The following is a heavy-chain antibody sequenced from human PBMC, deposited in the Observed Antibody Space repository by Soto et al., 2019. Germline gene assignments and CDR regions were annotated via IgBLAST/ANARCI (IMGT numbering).Heavy chain of an antibody. V-gene: IGHV4-59*01. CDR1: GGSISSYY. Sequence: SETLSLTCTVSGGSISSYYWSWIRQPPGKGLEWIGYIYYSGSTNYNPSLKSRVTISVDTSKNQFSLKLSSVTAADTAVYYCARGRYTWNYTDYWGQGTLVTVSS. CDR3: ARGRYTWNYTDY. J-gene: IGHJ4*02. D-gene: IGHD1-20*01. CDR2: IYYSGST.